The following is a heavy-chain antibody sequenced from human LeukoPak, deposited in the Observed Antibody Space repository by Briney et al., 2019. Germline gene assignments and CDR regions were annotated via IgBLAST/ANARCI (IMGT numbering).Heavy chain of an antibody. CDR3: ARDLSGSYYGYYFDY. V-gene: IGHV1-24*01. D-gene: IGHD1-26*01. CDR1: GYTLTELS. J-gene: IGHJ4*02. CDR2: FDPEDGET. Sequence: ASVKVSCKVSGYTLTELSMHWVRQSPGKGLEWMGGFDPEDGETIYAQKFQGRVTITADESTSTAYMELSSLRSEDTAVYYCARDLSGSYYGYYFDYWGQGTLVTVSS.